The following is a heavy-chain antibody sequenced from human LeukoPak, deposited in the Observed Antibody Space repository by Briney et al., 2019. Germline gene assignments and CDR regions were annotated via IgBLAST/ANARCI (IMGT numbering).Heavy chain of an antibody. D-gene: IGHD2-15*01. CDR2: ISAYNGNT. J-gene: IGHJ3*02. CDR3: ATCSGGSCYPDAFDI. V-gene: IGHV1-18*01. Sequence: VASVKVSCKASGYTFTNYGISWVRQAPGQGLEWMGWISAYNGNTNYAQKLQGRVTMTTDTSTSTAYMELRSLRSDDTAVYYCATCSGGSCYPDAFDIWGQGTMVRLF. CDR1: GYTFTNYG.